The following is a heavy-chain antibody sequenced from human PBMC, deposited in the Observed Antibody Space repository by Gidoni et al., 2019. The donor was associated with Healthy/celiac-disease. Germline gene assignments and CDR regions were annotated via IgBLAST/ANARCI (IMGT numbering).Heavy chain of an antibody. CDR1: GYSFTSYW. V-gene: IGHV5-51*01. J-gene: IGHJ4*02. Sequence: EVQLVQSGAEVKKPGESLKISCKGSGYSFTSYWIGWVRQMPGKGLEWMGIIYPGDSDTRYSPSFQGQVTISADKSISTAYLQWSSLKASDTAMYYCARQRWDLGELSSFDYWGQGTLVTVSS. CDR3: ARQRWDLGELSSFDY. D-gene: IGHD3-16*02. CDR2: IYPGDSDT.